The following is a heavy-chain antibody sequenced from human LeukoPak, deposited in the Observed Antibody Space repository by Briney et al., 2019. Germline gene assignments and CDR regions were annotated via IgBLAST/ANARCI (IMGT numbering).Heavy chain of an antibody. Sequence: GGSLRLSCAASGFTFSSYAMSWVRQAPGKGLEWVSAISGSGGSTYYADSVKGRFTISRDNSKITLYLQMNSLRAEDTAVYYCARDLGYCTNGVCHTRFDYWGQGTLVAVSS. CDR3: ARDLGYCTNGVCHTRFDY. J-gene: IGHJ4*02. CDR2: ISGSGGST. CDR1: GFTFSSYA. D-gene: IGHD2-8*01. V-gene: IGHV3-23*01.